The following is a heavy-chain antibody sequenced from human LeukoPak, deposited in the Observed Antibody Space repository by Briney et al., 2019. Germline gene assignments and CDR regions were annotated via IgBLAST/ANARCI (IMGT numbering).Heavy chain of an antibody. CDR2: IYYSGST. V-gene: IGHV4-39*07. CDR1: GGSISSSSYY. D-gene: IGHD3-3*01. J-gene: IGHJ4*02. Sequence: PSETLSLTCTVSGGSISSSSYYWGWIRQPPGKGLEWIGSIYYSGSTYYNPSLKSRVTISVDTSKNQFSLKLSSVTAADTAVYYCARRRADFWSGYVAPFDYWGQGTLVTVSS. CDR3: ARRRADFWSGYVAPFDY.